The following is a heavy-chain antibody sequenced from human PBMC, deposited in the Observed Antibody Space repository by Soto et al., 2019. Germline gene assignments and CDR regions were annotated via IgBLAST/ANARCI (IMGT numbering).Heavy chain of an antibody. D-gene: IGHD1-20*01. J-gene: IGHJ4*02. CDR2: INAGNGNT. CDR3: ARGITLPTPLDY. Sequence: ASVTVSCKASGYTFTSYAMHWVRQAPGQRLEWMGWINAGNGNTKYSQKFQGRVTITRDTSASTAYMELSSLRSEDTAVYYCARGITLPTPLDYWGQGTLVTVSS. V-gene: IGHV1-3*01. CDR1: GYTFTSYA.